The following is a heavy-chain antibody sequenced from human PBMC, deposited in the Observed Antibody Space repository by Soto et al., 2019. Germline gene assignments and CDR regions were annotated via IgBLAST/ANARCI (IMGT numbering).Heavy chain of an antibody. D-gene: IGHD2-15*01. J-gene: IGHJ3*02. CDR3: ARMTPHDAFDI. V-gene: IGHV1-69*13. CDR1: GGTFSIYV. CDR2: IIPIFGTA. Sequence: GAPVKVSCKASGGTFSIYVISWVRQAPGQGLEWMGGIIPIFGTANYAQKFQGRVTITADESTSTAYMELSSLRSEDTAVYYCARMTPHDAFDIWGQGTMVTVSS.